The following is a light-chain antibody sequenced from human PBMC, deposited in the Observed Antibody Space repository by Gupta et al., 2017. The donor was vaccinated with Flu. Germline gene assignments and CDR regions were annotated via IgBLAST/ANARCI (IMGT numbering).Light chain of an antibody. V-gene: IGKV4-1*01. Sequence: DIVMTQSPESLAVSLGEEATINCKSSQTILHSSNNKNYLARYQHKAGQSPKLLIYWASTRDSGVPDRFTGGGSGTEFTLTINSLQAEDVAVYYCQQYYNLPLTFGGGTKVEI. CDR1: QTILHSSNNKNY. CDR3: QQYYNLPLT. CDR2: WAS. J-gene: IGKJ4*01.